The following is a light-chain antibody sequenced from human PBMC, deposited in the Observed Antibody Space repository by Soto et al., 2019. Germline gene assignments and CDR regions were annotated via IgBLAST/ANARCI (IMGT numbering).Light chain of an antibody. V-gene: IGKV3-20*01. CDR3: QHYGKSPRFCT. CDR1: QSVSSTY. CDR2: DAS. J-gene: IGKJ3*01. Sequence: EIVLTQSPGTLSLSPGERATLSCRASQSVSSTYLAWYQQKPGQAPRLLIYDASSRDTGIPDKFIGSGSGSDFSLTISRLEPEDSAMYYCQHYGKSPRFCTFSPGTKVDI.